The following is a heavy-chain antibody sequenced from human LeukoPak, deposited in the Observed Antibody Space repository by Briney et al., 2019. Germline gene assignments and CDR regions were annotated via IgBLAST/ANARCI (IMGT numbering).Heavy chain of an antibody. CDR2: INAGSGNT. D-gene: IGHD1-14*01. CDR1: GYTFTSYA. J-gene: IGHJ3*02. CDR3: AREKLSMIFTLANRPIDI. V-gene: IGHV1-3*01. Sequence: ASVKVSCKASGYTFTSYAMHWVRQAPGQRLEWMGWINAGSGNTKYSQKFQGRVTITRDTSASTAYMELSSLRSEDTAVYYCAREKLSMIFTLANRPIDIWGQGTMVTVSS.